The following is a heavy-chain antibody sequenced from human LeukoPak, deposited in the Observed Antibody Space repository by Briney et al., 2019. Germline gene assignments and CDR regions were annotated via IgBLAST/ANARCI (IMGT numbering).Heavy chain of an antibody. CDR1: GYTFTSYY. Sequence: ASVKVSCKASGYTFTSYYMHWVRQAPGQGLEWMGIINPSGGSTSYAQKFRGRVTMTRDTSTSTVYMELSSLRSEDTAVYYCARDREWIQPDEAVFDYWGQGTLVTASS. V-gene: IGHV1-46*01. D-gene: IGHD5-18*01. CDR2: INPSGGST. CDR3: ARDREWIQPDEAVFDY. J-gene: IGHJ4*02.